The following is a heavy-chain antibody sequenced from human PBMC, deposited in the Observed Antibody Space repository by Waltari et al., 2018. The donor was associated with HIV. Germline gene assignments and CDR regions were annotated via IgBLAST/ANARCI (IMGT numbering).Heavy chain of an antibody. CDR1: GFSVSAYY. CDR2: LYGVDGT. V-gene: IGHV3-53*02. D-gene: IGHD1-1*01. Sequence: EVPLVETGGGFIQPGGTVRPSCPVSGFSVSAYYRRWIRQGPGKGLEWVSILYGVDGTYYADSVKGRFTISRDNSKSTVFLQMNSLRVEDTAMYFCARIGAATGNVHAFDLWGLGTMVNVFS. J-gene: IGHJ3*01. CDR3: ARIGAATGNVHAFDL.